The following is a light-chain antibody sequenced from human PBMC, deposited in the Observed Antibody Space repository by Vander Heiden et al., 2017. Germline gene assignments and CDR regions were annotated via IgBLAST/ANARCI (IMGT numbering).Light chain of an antibody. J-gene: IGLJ2*01. CDR3: CSYEGSSTFGV. Sequence: QSALTHPAAVSGSPGQSITISCTVTRNNVGSYNLVSWYQQHPGTAPKLIMYEGNKRPSGVPNRFSGSKSGNTASLTVSGLQAEDEADYYCCSYEGSSTFGVFGGGTKLTVL. CDR1: RNNVGSYNL. V-gene: IGLV2-23*01. CDR2: EGN.